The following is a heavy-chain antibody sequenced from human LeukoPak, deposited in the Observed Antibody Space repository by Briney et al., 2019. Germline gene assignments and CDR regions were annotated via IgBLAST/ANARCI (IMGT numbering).Heavy chain of an antibody. CDR1: GFTVSSNY. J-gene: IGHJ6*02. D-gene: IGHD1-26*01. CDR2: IYSGGST. Sequence: PGGSLRLSCAASGFTVSSNYMSWVRQTPGKGLEWVSVIYSGGSTYYADSVKGRFTISRDNSKNTLYLQMNSLRAEDTAVYYCARGSYHSIWSGYYGMDVWGQGTTVTVSS. V-gene: IGHV3-66*01. CDR3: ARGSYHSIWSGYYGMDV.